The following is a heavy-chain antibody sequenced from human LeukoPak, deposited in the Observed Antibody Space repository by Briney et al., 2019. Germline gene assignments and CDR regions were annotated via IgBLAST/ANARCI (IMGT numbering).Heavy chain of an antibody. J-gene: IGHJ5*02. CDR3: ARCEYYYDSSGYYHNWFDP. CDR1: GYSENFYG. CDR2: INTNPGNP. Sequence: GASVKVSCKTSGYSENFYGITWVRQVAGQGLEWMGWINTNPGNPTYAQGFTGRFVFSLDTSVSTAYLQISSLKAEDTAVYYCARCEYYYDSSGYYHNWFDPWGQGTLVTVSS. D-gene: IGHD3-22*01. V-gene: IGHV7-4-1*02.